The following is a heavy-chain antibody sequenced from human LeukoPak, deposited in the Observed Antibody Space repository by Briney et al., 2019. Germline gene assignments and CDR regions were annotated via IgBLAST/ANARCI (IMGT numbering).Heavy chain of an antibody. J-gene: IGHJ4*02. CDR1: GFTFSSIYA. CDR2: ISYHGSNE. CDR3: ARVHDSTGYYHYFDS. D-gene: IGHD3-22*01. V-gene: IGHV3-30*04. Sequence: GGSLRLSCAASGFTFSSIYAMHWVRQAPDKGPEWVAMISYHGSNEYYADSVKGRFTISRDNSKNTLYLQMNNLRVEDTAMYYCARVHDSTGYYHYFDSWGQGTLATVSS.